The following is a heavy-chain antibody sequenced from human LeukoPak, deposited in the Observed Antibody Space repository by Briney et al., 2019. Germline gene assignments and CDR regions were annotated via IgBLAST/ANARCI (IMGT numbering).Heavy chain of an antibody. V-gene: IGHV3-30*04. Sequence: PGRSLRLACAASGFTFSSYAMHWARQAPGKGLEWVAVISYDGSNKYYADSVKGRFTISRDNSKNTLYLQMNSLRAEDTAVYYCAGPVGARNDWGQGTLVTVSS. CDR1: GFTFSSYA. CDR3: AGPVGARND. CDR2: ISYDGSNK. J-gene: IGHJ4*02. D-gene: IGHD1-26*01.